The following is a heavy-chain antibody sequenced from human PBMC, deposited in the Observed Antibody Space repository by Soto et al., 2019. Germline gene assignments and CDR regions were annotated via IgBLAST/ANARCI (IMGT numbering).Heavy chain of an antibody. V-gene: IGHV1-3*01. CDR2: INAGNGNT. J-gene: IGHJ4*02. Sequence: QVQLVQSGAEVKKPGASVKVSCKASGYTFASYAMHWVRQAPGQRLEWMGWINAGNGNTKYSQKFQGRVTITRDTSASTAYMELSSLRSEDTAVYYCAKSATVPAAIAYWGQGTLVTVSS. CDR1: GYTFASYA. CDR3: AKSATVPAAIAY. D-gene: IGHD2-2*02.